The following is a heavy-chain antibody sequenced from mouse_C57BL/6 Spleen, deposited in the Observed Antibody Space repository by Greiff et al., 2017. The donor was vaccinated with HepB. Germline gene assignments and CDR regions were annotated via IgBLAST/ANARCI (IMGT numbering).Heavy chain of an antibody. CDR3: ARPPYQGAMDY. CDR2: IYPGDGDT. V-gene: IGHV1-80*01. J-gene: IGHJ4*01. CDR1: GYAFSSYW. Sequence: QVQLQQSGAELVKPGASVKISCKASGYAFSSYWMNWVKQRPGKGLEWIGQIYPGDGDTNYNGKFKGKATLTADKSSSTAYMQLSSLTSEDSAVYFCARPPYQGAMDYWGQGTSVTVSS.